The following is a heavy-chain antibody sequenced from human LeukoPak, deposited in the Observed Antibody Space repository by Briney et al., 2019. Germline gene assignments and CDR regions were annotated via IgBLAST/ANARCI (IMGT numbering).Heavy chain of an antibody. CDR3: ARGQARAYYYDSSGYYSD. V-gene: IGHV3-66*02. CDR1: GFIVSSNY. Sequence: GGSLRLSCAASGFIVSSNYMSWVRQAPGKGLEWVSVIYTGGSTYYADSVKGRFTISRDNSKNTLYLQMNSLRAEDTAVYYCARGQARAYYYDSSGYYSDWGQGTLVTVSS. D-gene: IGHD3-22*01. J-gene: IGHJ4*02. CDR2: IYTGGST.